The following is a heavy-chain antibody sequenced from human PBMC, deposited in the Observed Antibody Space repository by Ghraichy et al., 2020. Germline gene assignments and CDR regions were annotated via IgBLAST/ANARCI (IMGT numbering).Heavy chain of an antibody. D-gene: IGHD3-10*01. Sequence: SETLSLTCTVSGGSISSSSYYWGWIRQPPGKGLEWIGSIYYSGSTYYNPSLKSRVTISVDTSKNQFSLKLSSVTAADTAVYYCASAPGYYYGNDYYYYGMDVWGQGTTVTVSS. V-gene: IGHV4-39*07. CDR2: IYYSGST. CDR1: GGSISSSSYY. CDR3: ASAPGYYYGNDYYYYGMDV. J-gene: IGHJ6*02.